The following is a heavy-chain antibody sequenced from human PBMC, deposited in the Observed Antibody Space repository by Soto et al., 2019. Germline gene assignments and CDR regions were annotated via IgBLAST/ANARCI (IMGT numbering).Heavy chain of an antibody. J-gene: IGHJ4*02. CDR2: IYYSGST. CDR1: GGSISSYY. CDR3: ARGIAPGYFDY. V-gene: IGHV4-59*01. D-gene: IGHD6-25*01. Sequence: PSETLSLTCTVSGGSISSYYWSWIRQPPGKGLEWIGYIYYSGSTNYNPSLKSRVTISVDTSKNQFSLKLSPVTAADTAVYYCARGIAPGYFDYWGQGTLVTVSS.